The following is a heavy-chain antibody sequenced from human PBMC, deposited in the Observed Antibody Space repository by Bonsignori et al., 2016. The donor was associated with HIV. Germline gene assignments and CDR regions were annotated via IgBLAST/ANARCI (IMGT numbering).Heavy chain of an antibody. V-gene: IGHV1-18*01. D-gene: IGHD5-18*01. CDR2: ISAYNGNT. J-gene: IGHJ3*02. Sequence: WVRQAPGQGLEWMGWISAYNGNTNYAQKLQGRVTMTTDTSTSTAYMELRSLRSDDTAVYYCARDGYSYGFLPRPESAFDIWGQGTMVTVSS. CDR3: ARDGYSYGFLPRPESAFDI.